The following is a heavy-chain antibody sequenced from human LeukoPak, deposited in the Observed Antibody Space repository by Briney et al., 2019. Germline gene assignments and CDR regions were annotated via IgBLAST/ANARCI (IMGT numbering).Heavy chain of an antibody. J-gene: IGHJ6*03. CDR1: GGSFSGYY. CDR2: INHSGST. Sequence: SETLSLTCAVYGGSFSGYYWSWIRQPPGKGLEWIGEINHSGSTNYNPSLKSRVTISVDTSKNQFSLKLSSVTAADTALYHCARVGGPSHYGGKTYYMDVWGKGTTVTISS. CDR3: ARVGGPSHYGGKTYYMDV. D-gene: IGHD4-23*01. V-gene: IGHV4-34*01.